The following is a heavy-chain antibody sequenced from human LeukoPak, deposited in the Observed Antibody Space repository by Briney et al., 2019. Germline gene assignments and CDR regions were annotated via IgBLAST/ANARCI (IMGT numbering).Heavy chain of an antibody. CDR2: ISSIGST. Sequence: SETLSLTCSVSDDSFSTHYWTWIRHPPGKGLEWIGYISSIGSTNYNPSLKSRVTITVDTSKKQFSLKMTSVTAADTAVYYCARVVYDSSGYYWGDAFDIWGQGTMVTVSS. V-gene: IGHV4-59*11. J-gene: IGHJ3*02. D-gene: IGHD3-22*01. CDR1: DDSFSTHY. CDR3: ARVVYDSSGYYWGDAFDI.